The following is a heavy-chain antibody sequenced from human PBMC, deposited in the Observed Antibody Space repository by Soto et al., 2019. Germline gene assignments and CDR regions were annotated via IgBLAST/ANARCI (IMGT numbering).Heavy chain of an antibody. CDR1: GFTFSSYA. Sequence: GGSLRLACAASGFTFSSYAMSWVRQAPGKGLEWVSAISGSGGSTYYADSVKRRFTISRDNSKNTLYLQMNSLRAEDTAVYYCAKDGKTVPYYFDYWGQGTLVTVSS. CDR2: ISGSGGST. D-gene: IGHD4-17*01. V-gene: IGHV3-23*01. CDR3: AKDGKTVPYYFDY. J-gene: IGHJ4*02.